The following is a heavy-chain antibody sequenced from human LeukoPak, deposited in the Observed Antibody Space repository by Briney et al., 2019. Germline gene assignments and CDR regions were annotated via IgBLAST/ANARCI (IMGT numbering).Heavy chain of an antibody. CDR1: GESFNNYY. Sequence: SETLSLTCAVYGESFNNYYWSWIRQPPGKGLEWIGEITHSGSTNYNPSLKSRVTISVDTSRNQFSLRLNSVTAADTAVYYCARRGVGRPEYWGQGTLVTVSS. D-gene: IGHD3-10*01. CDR3: ARRGVGRPEY. CDR2: ITHSGST. J-gene: IGHJ4*02. V-gene: IGHV4-34*01.